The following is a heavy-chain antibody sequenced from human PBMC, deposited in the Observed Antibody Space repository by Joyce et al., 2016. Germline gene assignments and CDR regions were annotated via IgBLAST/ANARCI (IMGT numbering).Heavy chain of an antibody. Sequence: QVQLVQSGAEVKKPGSSVRVSCKASGGSFSSYTVTWVRQAPGQGLEWMRRISPAFAKADYAQKFQGRLTITADPSTKTVYMDLSGLRFDDTAVYFCVRDQAQSGDSWGQGTLITVSS. D-gene: IGHD3-3*01. CDR1: GGSFSSYT. J-gene: IGHJ4*02. V-gene: IGHV1-69*18. CDR2: ISPAFAKA. CDR3: VRDQAQSGDS.